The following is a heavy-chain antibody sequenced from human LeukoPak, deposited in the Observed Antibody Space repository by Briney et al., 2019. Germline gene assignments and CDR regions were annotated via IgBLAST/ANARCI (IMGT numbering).Heavy chain of an antibody. Sequence: GRSLRLSCAASGFTFDDYAMHWVWQAPGKGLEWVSGISWNSGSIGYADSVKGRFTISRDNAKNSLYLQMNSLRAEDTALYYCAKDFYDFWSGKGSWFDPWGQGTLVTVSS. CDR1: GFTFDDYA. D-gene: IGHD3-3*01. CDR2: ISWNSGSI. J-gene: IGHJ5*02. CDR3: AKDFYDFWSGKGSWFDP. V-gene: IGHV3-9*01.